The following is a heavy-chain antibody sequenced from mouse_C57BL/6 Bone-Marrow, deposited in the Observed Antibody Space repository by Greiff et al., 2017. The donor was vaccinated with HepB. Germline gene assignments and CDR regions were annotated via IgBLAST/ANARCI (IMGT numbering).Heavy chain of an antibody. CDR3: ARHDSTMVTTGAMDY. CDR2: ISNGGGST. D-gene: IGHD2-2*01. J-gene: IGHJ4*01. V-gene: IGHV5-12*01. CDR1: GFTFSDYY. Sequence: DVKLVESGGGLVQPGGSLKLSCAASGFTFSDYYMYWVRQTPEKRLEWVAYISNGGGSTYYPDTVKGRFTISRDNAKNTLYLQMSRLKSEDTAMYYCARHDSTMVTTGAMDYWGQGTSVTVSS.